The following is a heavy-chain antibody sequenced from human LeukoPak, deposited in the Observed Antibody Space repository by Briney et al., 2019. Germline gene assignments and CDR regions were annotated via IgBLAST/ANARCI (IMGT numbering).Heavy chain of an antibody. CDR3: AKAGGEDGYSLHFDH. J-gene: IGHJ4*02. D-gene: IGHD5-24*01. CDR2: ISGRGRGT. V-gene: IGHV3-23*01. Sequence: GGSLRLSCAASGFTFSTYAMTWVRQGPGKGLEWVSLISGRGRGTYYADSVRGRFTISRDNSKSTVYLQMNSLRAEDTAVYYCAKAGGEDGYSLHFDHWGQGALVAVSS. CDR1: GFTFSTYA.